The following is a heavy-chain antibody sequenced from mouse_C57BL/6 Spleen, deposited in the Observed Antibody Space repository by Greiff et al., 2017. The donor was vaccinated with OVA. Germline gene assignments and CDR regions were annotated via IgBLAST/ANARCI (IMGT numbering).Heavy chain of an antibody. CDR3: ARVGSRYWYFDV. Sequence: EVKVVESGGGLVKPGGSLKLSCAASGFTFSDYGMHWVRQAPEKGLEWVAYISSGSSTIYYADTVKGRFTISRDNAKNTLFLQMTSLRSEDTAMYYCARVGSRYWYFDVWGTGTTVTVSS. J-gene: IGHJ1*03. V-gene: IGHV5-17*01. CDR1: GFTFSDYG. D-gene: IGHD1-1*01. CDR2: ISSGSSTI.